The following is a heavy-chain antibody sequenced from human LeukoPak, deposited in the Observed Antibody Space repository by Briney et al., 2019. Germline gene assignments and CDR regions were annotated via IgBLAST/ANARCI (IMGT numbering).Heavy chain of an antibody. J-gene: IGHJ4*02. V-gene: IGHV3-21*01. D-gene: IGHD3-9*01. CDR1: GFTFSSYG. Sequence: PGTSLRLSCAASGFTFSSYGMQWVRQAPGKGLEWVSSISSSSSYIYYADSVKGRFTISRDNAKNSLYLQMNSLRAEDTAVYYCARDNYYDILTGYYNGGYYSDYWGQGTLVTVSS. CDR3: ARDNYYDILTGYYNGGYYSDY. CDR2: ISSSSSYI.